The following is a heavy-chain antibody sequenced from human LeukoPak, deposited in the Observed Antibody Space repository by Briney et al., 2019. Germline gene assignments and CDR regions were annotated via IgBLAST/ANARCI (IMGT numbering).Heavy chain of an antibody. Sequence: SETLSLTCTVSGGPISSGSYYWSWIRQPAGKGLEWIGRIYTSGSTNYNPSLKSRVTISVDKSKNQFSLKLSSVTAADTAVYYCARDVAGRDGSLRYFDVWGRGTLVTVSS. CDR2: IYTSGST. CDR1: GGPISSGSYY. V-gene: IGHV4-61*02. J-gene: IGHJ2*01. D-gene: IGHD5-24*01. CDR3: ARDVAGRDGSLRYFDV.